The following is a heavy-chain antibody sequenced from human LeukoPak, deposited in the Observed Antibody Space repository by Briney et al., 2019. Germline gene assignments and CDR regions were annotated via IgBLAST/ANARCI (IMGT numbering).Heavy chain of an antibody. J-gene: IGHJ6*04. Sequence: GGSLRLSCAASGFTFSSYWRSWVRQAPGKGLEWVANIKQDGGEKYYVDSVKGRFTISRDNAKNSLYLQMNSLRAEDTAVYYCARKKPLGYCSSTSCYSDYYYGMDVWGKGTTVTVSS. D-gene: IGHD2-2*01. CDR3: ARKKPLGYCSSTSCYSDYYYGMDV. CDR2: IKQDGGEK. CDR1: GFTFSSYW. V-gene: IGHV3-7*03.